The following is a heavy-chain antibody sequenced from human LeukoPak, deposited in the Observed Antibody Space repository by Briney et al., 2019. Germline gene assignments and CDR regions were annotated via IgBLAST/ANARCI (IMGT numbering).Heavy chain of an antibody. CDR3: ARASHDYGDYSHFDY. D-gene: IGHD4-17*01. CDR1: GDSISSSSYY. V-gene: IGHV4-39*07. J-gene: IGHJ4*02. Sequence: PSETLSLTCTVSGDSISSSSYYWGWIRQPPGKGLEWIGSIYYSGSTYYNPSLKSGVTISVDTSKNQFSLKLSSVTAADTAVYYCARASHDYGDYSHFDYWGQGTLVTVSS. CDR2: IYYSGST.